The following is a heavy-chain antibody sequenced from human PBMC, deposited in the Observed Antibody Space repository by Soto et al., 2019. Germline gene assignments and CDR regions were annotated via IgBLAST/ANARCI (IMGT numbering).Heavy chain of an antibody. Sequence: SQTLSLTCAISGDSVSSNSAAWNWIRQSPSRGLEWLGRTYYRSKWYNDYAVSVKSRITINPDTSKNQFSLQLNSVTPEDTAVYYCSRDGPPYSSSWYYFDYWGQGTLVTVSS. J-gene: IGHJ4*02. V-gene: IGHV6-1*01. CDR3: SRDGPPYSSSWYYFDY. D-gene: IGHD6-13*01. CDR2: TYYRSKWYN. CDR1: GDSVSSNSAA.